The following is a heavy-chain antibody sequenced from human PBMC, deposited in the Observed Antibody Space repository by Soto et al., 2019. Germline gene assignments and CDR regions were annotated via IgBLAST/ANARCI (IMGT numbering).Heavy chain of an antibody. V-gene: IGHV4-39*01. CDR2: MFYSGAT. CDR3: ARHKSGSDWLDP. Sequence: KTSETLSLTCTVSGGSISDISYCWGWIRQPPGKGLQWIGCMFYSGATYYNPSLKNRVTLSVDTSNNEFSLKLVSVTAPDTAVYYCARHKSGSDWLDPWGQGTLVTSPQ. D-gene: IGHD2-15*01. J-gene: IGHJ5*02. CDR1: GGSISDISYC.